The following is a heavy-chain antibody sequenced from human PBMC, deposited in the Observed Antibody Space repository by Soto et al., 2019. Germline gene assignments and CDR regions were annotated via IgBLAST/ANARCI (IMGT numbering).Heavy chain of an antibody. CDR3: ARGHYFYGDYGSAAFDI. Sequence: GGSLRLSCAASGFTFSSYAMHWVRQAPGKGLEWVAVISYDGSNKYYADSVKGRFTISRDNSKNTLYLQMNSLRAEDTAVYYCARGHYFYGDYGSAAFDIWGQGTMVTVSS. CDR1: GFTFSSYA. J-gene: IGHJ3*02. V-gene: IGHV3-30-3*01. D-gene: IGHD4-17*01. CDR2: ISYDGSNK.